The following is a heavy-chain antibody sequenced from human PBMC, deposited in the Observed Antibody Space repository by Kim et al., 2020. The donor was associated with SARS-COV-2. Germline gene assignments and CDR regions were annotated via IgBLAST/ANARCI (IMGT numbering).Heavy chain of an antibody. CDR2: ISYDGSNK. CDR3: AKGERREWLLRLEYFKH. J-gene: IGHJ1*01. CDR1: GFTFSSYG. V-gene: IGHV3-30*18. D-gene: IGHD3-3*01. Sequence: GGSLRLSCAASGFTFSSYGMHWVRQAPGKGLEWVAVISYDGSNKYYADSVKGRFTISRDNSKNTLYLQMNSLRAEDTAVYYCAKGERREWLLRLEYFKH.